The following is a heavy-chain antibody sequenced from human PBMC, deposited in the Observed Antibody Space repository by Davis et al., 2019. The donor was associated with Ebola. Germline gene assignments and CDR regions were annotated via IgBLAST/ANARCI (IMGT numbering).Heavy chain of an antibody. CDR3: ARGGDPYDN. V-gene: IGHV4-34*01. Sequence: PGGSLRLSCAVYGGSLNGYYWSWIRQPPGKGLEWIGEINHGGRTNSHPSLKSRVTISVDASKNEVSMRLKSVSAADTAVYYCARGGDPYDNWGQGTLVTVSS. CDR1: GGSLNGYY. CDR2: INHGGRT. J-gene: IGHJ4*02.